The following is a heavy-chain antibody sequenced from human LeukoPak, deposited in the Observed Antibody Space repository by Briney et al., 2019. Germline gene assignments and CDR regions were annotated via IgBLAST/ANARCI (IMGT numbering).Heavy chain of an antibody. J-gene: IGHJ4*02. D-gene: IGHD5-18*01. CDR1: GGSFSGYY. CDR2: INHSGST. V-gene: IGHV4-34*01. CDR3: ARGPLFVDTAMASWVDY. Sequence: SETLSLTCAGYGGSFSGYYWSWIRQPPGKGLEWIGEINHSGSTNYNPSLKSRVTISVDTSKNQFSLKLSSVTAADTAVYYCARGPLFVDTAMASWVDYWGQGTLVTVSS.